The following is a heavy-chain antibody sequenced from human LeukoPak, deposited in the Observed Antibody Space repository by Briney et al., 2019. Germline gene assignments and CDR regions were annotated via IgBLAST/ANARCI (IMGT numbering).Heavy chain of an antibody. CDR2: IYYSGST. J-gene: IGHJ5*01. Sequence: PSETLSLTCTVSGGSISSYYWSWIRQPPGKALEWSGNIYYSGSTNYNPSLKSRVTISVDTSKNQFSLKLSSVTAADTAVYYCARDGSGSYYGHWFDSWGQGTLVTVSS. CDR3: ARDGSGSYYGHWFDS. CDR1: GGSISSYY. D-gene: IGHD3-10*01. V-gene: IGHV4-59*12.